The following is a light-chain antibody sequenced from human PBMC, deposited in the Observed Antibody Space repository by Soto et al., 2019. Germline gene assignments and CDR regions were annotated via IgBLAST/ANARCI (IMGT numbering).Light chain of an antibody. Sequence: QSVLTQPPSASGTPGQRVTISCSGSSSNIGTNPVNWYQQLPGTAPKLLIYTNYQRPSGVPDRFSGPKSGTSASLAISGLQSEDEADYYCAAWDDSLNGHVFGTGTKLTVL. CDR3: AAWDDSLNGHV. J-gene: IGLJ1*01. CDR2: TNY. V-gene: IGLV1-44*01. CDR1: SSNIGTNP.